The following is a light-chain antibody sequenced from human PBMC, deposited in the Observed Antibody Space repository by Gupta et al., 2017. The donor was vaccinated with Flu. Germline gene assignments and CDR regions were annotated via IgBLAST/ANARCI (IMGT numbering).Light chain of an antibody. Sequence: MTVSPVSLPVTPGEPASISCRTSQSRLYSNGYNYLDWYLQKPGQSLHLLIFLVSNRASGVPERFRGRGSGTNSTLKISRVEAEDVGVFYCMQALQTPYTFGQGTKLEI. CDR1: QSRLYSNGYNY. CDR2: LVS. CDR3: MQALQTPYT. V-gene: IGKV2-28*01. J-gene: IGKJ2*01.